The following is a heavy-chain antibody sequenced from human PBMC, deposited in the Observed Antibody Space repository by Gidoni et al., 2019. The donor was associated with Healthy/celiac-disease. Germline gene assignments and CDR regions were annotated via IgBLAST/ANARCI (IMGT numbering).Heavy chain of an antibody. V-gene: IGHV1-69*01. J-gene: IGHJ6*02. CDR1: GGTFSSYA. Sequence: QVQLVQSGAEVKKPGSSVKVSCKASGGTFSSYAISWVRQAPGQGLEWMGGIIPIFGTANYAQKFQGRVTITADESTSTAYMELSSLRSEDTAVYYCARELAPSTYIHQNGGYHGTDVWGQGTTVTVSS. CDR3: ARELAPSTYIHQNGGYHGTDV. CDR2: IIPIFGTA. D-gene: IGHD3-16*01.